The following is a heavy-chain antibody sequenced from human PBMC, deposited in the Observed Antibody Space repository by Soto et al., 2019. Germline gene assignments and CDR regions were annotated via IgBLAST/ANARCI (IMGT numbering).Heavy chain of an antibody. CDR1: GGSVNSATYS. CDR2: IYHSGST. D-gene: IGHD2-2*01. Sequence: SETLSLTCTVSGGSVNSATYSWSWIRQPPGKGLEWIGYIYHSGSTYYNPSPKSRVTISVDRSKNQFSLKLSSVTAADTAVYYCARVPDRWGQGTLVTVSS. V-gene: IGHV4-30-2*01. J-gene: IGHJ5*02. CDR3: ARVPDR.